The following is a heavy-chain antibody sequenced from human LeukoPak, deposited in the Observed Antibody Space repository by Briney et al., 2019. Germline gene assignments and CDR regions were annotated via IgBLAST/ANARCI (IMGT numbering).Heavy chain of an antibody. Sequence: SETLSLTCTVSGGSISSYYWSWIRQPPGKGLEWIGYIYYSGSTNYNPSLKSRVTISVDTSKNQFSLKLSSVTAADTAVYYCAGSLRFLEWLPPDYWGQGTLVTVSS. J-gene: IGHJ4*02. CDR1: GGSISSYY. CDR2: IYYSGST. CDR3: AGSLRFLEWLPPDY. D-gene: IGHD3-3*01. V-gene: IGHV4-59*01.